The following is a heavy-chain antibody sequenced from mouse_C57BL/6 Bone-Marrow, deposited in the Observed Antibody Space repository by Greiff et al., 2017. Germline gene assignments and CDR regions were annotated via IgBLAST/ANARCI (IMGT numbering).Heavy chain of an antibody. J-gene: IGHJ1*03. Sequence: VQLQQSGAELVRPGTSVKVSCKASGYAFTNYLIEWVKQRPGQGLEWIGVINPGSGGTNYNEKFKGRATLTADKSSSTAYMQLSSLTSEDSAVYFCARKGWEGWYFDVGGTGTTVTVSS. CDR3: ARKGWEGWYFDV. CDR1: GYAFTNYL. CDR2: INPGSGGT. V-gene: IGHV1-54*01. D-gene: IGHD4-1*01.